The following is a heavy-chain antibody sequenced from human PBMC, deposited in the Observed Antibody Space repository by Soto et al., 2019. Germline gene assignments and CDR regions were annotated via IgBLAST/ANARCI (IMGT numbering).Heavy chain of an antibody. Sequence: GGSLRLSCAASGFTFSSYGMHWVRQAPGKGLEWVAVISYDGSNKYYADSVKGRFTISRDNSKNTLYLQMNSLRAEDTAVYYCAKDRLYSGSYYGMDVWGQGTTVTVSS. D-gene: IGHD1-26*01. CDR3: AKDRLYSGSYYGMDV. V-gene: IGHV3-30*18. CDR1: GFTFSSYG. J-gene: IGHJ6*02. CDR2: ISYDGSNK.